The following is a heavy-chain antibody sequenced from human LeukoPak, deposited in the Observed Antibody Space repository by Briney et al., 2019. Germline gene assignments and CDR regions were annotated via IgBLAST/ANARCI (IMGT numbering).Heavy chain of an antibody. Sequence: GASVKVSCKASGYTFTSYDINWVRQATGQGLEWMGWMNPQSGDTDYAQKFQGRVTITADEPTSTAYMELSSLRSEDTAVYYCARTYYDILTGYYQMYCYYYYMDVWGKGTTVTISS. CDR2: MNPQSGDT. D-gene: IGHD3-9*01. CDR3: ARTYYDILTGYYQMYCYYYYMDV. J-gene: IGHJ6*03. CDR1: GYTFTSYD. V-gene: IGHV1-8*01.